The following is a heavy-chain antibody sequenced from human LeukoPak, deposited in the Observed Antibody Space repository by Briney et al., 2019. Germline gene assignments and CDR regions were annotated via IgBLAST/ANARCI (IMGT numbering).Heavy chain of an antibody. Sequence: SETLSLTCTVSGGSISNSYWSWIRRPAGKGLEWIGRIHTSGSTNYNPSLKSRVTMSVDTSKNQFSLKLSSVTAADTAVYYCARGICSSTSYYTPGAFDIWGQGTMVTVSS. J-gene: IGHJ3*02. CDR1: GGSISNSY. V-gene: IGHV4-4*07. CDR2: IHTSGST. CDR3: ARGICSSTSYYTPGAFDI. D-gene: IGHD2-2*02.